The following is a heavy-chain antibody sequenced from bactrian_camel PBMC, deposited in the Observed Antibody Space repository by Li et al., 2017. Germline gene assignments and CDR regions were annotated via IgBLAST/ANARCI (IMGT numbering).Heavy chain of an antibody. V-gene: IGHV3S45*01. Sequence: HVQLVESGGGSVQAGGSLRLSCAISGRSNENYFLAWFRQPPGKEREGVAAMYTGFGGGNIYYDDSVKGRFTISRDNAKHILYLQMNSLKAEDTAMYCCAAGRGIGGFEVDEYNFWGQGTQVTVS. CDR2: MYTGFGGGNI. CDR1: GRSNENYF. D-gene: IGHD2*01. CDR3: AAGRGIGGFEVDEYNF. J-gene: IGHJ4*01.